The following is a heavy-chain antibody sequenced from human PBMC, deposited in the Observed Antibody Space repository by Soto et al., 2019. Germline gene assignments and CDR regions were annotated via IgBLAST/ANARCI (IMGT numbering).Heavy chain of an antibody. CDR1: GVSCITAW. Sequence: PGGYVRLCCAASGVSCITAWMNWVRQAPGKGLEWVGRIKSRNDGGTTDYAAPVKGRFTISRDDSKNTVYLQMNSLRTEDTALYYCAADLPGHGGGYEFDYWGQGT. D-gene: IGHD2-15*01. V-gene: IGHV3-15*07. CDR3: AADLPGHGGGYEFDY. CDR2: IKSRNDGGTT. J-gene: IGHJ4*01.